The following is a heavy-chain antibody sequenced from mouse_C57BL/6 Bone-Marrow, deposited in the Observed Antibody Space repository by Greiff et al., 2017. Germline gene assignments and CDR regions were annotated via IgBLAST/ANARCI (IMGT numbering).Heavy chain of an antibody. CDR1: GFNIKDDY. V-gene: IGHV14-4*01. D-gene: IGHD2-2*01. CDR3: TTGKIYYCYGVPAY. CDR2: IDPENGDT. J-gene: IGHJ3*01. Sequence: EVQLQQSGAELVRPGASVKLSCTASGFNIKDDYMHWVKQRPEQGLEWIGWIDPENGDTEYASKFQGKATITADTSSNTAYLQLSSLTSEDTAVYYCTTGKIYYCYGVPAYWGQGTLVTVSA.